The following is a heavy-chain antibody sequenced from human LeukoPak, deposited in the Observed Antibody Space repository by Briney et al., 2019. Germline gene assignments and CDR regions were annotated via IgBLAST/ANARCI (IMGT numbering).Heavy chain of an antibody. CDR2: IIPIFGTA. V-gene: IGHV1-69*06. Sequence: PWASVKVSCKASGGTLSSYAISWVRQAPGQGLEWMGGIIPIFGTANYAQKFQGRVTITADKSTSTAYMELSSLRSEDTAVYYCASCDRHAAAGFDYWGQGTLVIVSS. CDR3: ASCDRHAAAGFDY. J-gene: IGHJ4*02. D-gene: IGHD6-13*01. CDR1: GGTLSSYA.